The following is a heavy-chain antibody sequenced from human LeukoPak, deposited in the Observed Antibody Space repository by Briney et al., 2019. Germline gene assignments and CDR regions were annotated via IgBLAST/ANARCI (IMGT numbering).Heavy chain of an antibody. Sequence: PSETLSLTCTVSGDSISSYYWSWIRQPPGKGLEWIGYIYYSGSTNYNPSLKSRVTISLDTSKNQFSLKLISVTAADTAVYYCARGVGSGYTDYWGQGALVTVSS. J-gene: IGHJ4*02. CDR2: IYYSGST. CDR1: GDSISSYY. CDR3: ARGVGSGYTDY. V-gene: IGHV4-59*01. D-gene: IGHD3-22*01.